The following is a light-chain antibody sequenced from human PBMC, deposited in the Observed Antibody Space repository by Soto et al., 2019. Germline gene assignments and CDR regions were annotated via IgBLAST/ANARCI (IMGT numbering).Light chain of an antibody. Sequence: TQPGCESGSPGQAITISCTGTSNDVGGYNYVSWYQHHPGKAPKLMIYEVSDRPSGVSNRFSGSKSGNTASLTISGLQAEDEADYYCSSYPGSNIRYVFGTGTKVTAL. J-gene: IGLJ1*01. CDR1: SNDVGGYNY. CDR2: EVS. V-gene: IGLV2-14*01. CDR3: SSYPGSNIRYV.